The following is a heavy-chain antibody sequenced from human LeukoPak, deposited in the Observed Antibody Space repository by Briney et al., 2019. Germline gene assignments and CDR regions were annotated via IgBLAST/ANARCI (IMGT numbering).Heavy chain of an antibody. CDR2: INPNSGGT. D-gene: IGHD3-22*01. Sequence: ASVKVSCKASGYTFTGYYMHWVRPAPGQGLEWMGWINPNSGGTNYAQKFQGRVTMTRDTSISTAYMELSRLRSDDTAVYYCARAVYYDSSGYYYDYYYYMDVWGKGTTVTVSS. CDR1: GYTFTGYY. V-gene: IGHV1-2*02. CDR3: ARAVYYDSSGYYYDYYYYMDV. J-gene: IGHJ6*03.